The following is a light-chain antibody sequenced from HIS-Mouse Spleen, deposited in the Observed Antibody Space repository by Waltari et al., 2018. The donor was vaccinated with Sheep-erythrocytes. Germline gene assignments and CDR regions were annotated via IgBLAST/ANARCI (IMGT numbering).Light chain of an antibody. V-gene: IGLV2-8*01. CDR1: SSDVGSYNL. CDR3: SSYAGSNNYV. Sequence: QSALTQPASVSGSPGQSITIPCTGTSSDVGSYNLVSWYQQHPGKAPKLMIYEVSKRPSGVPDRFSGSKSGNTASLTVSGLQAEDEADYCCSSYAGSNNYVFGTGTKVTVL. CDR2: EVS. J-gene: IGLJ1*01.